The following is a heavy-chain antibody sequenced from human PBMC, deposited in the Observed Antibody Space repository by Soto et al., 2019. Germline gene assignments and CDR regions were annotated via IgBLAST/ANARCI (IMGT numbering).Heavy chain of an antibody. CDR3: SKDATAVNGVWDPFDM. V-gene: IGHV3-23*01. CDR2: VGGSDTDK. CDR1: GFTFSAYA. D-gene: IGHD2-8*01. J-gene: IGHJ3*02. Sequence: ELQLLESGGGVVQPGGSLRLSCAASGFTFSAYAMSWVRQAPGKGLQWVSGVGGSDTDKHYADSVTGRFTVSRDNSKNTLYLQRNIRRADDTAVYYCSKDATAVNGVWDPFDMWGQGTEFTVSS.